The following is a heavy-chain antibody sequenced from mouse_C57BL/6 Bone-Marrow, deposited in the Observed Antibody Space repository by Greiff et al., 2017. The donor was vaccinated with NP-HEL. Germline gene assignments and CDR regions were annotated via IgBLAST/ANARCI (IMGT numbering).Heavy chain of an antibody. Sequence: EVQVVESGPGLANPSQTLSLTCSVTGYSITSDYWNWIRKFPGNKLEYMGYISYSGSTYYNPSLKSRHSITRDTTKNQYYLQLNAVTTEDTATYYCARYNWENYFDYWGQGTTLTVSS. D-gene: IGHD4-1*01. J-gene: IGHJ2*01. V-gene: IGHV3-8*01. CDR3: ARYNWENYFDY. CDR2: ISYSGST. CDR1: GYSITSDY.